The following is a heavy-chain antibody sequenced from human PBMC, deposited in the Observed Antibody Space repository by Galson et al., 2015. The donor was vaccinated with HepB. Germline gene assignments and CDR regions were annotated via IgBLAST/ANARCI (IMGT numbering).Heavy chain of an antibody. CDR1: GFTFNIYS. CDR2: INGGSNTI. V-gene: IGHV3-48*02. J-gene: IGHJ4*02. D-gene: IGHD1-26*01. Sequence: SLRLSCAASGFTFNIYSMNWVRQAPGKGLEWLSYINGGSNTIYYADSVKGRLTISRDNAKNSLYLQMNSLRDEDTAVYYCARGYSGSPYYFDHWGQGSLVTVSS. CDR3: ARGYSGSPYYFDH.